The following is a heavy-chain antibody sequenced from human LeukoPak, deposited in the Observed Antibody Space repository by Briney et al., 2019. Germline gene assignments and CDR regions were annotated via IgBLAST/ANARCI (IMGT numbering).Heavy chain of an antibody. V-gene: IGHV3-7*01. CDR1: GFTFSTYW. D-gene: IGHD6-13*01. CDR2: IKQDGSEK. J-gene: IGHJ4*02. Sequence: GGSLRLSCEPSGFTFSTYWMSWVRQAPGKGLEWVANIKQDGSEKYYVDSVKGRFTISRDNAKNSLYLQMNSLRAEDTAMYYCARDSAGNDYWGQGTLVTVSS. CDR3: ARDSAGNDY.